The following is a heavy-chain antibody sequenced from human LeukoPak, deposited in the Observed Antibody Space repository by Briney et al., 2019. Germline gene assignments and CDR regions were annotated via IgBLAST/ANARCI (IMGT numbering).Heavy chain of an antibody. CDR1: GFTFSSYS. D-gene: IGHD3-22*01. Sequence: GGSLRLSCAASGFTFSSYSMNWVRQAPGKGLEWVSSISSSSSYIYYADSVKGRFTISRDNAKNSLYLQMNSLRAEDTAVYYCARDLITGWLPFDWFDPWGQGTLVTVSS. J-gene: IGHJ5*02. CDR3: ARDLITGWLPFDWFDP. V-gene: IGHV3-21*01. CDR2: ISSSSSYI.